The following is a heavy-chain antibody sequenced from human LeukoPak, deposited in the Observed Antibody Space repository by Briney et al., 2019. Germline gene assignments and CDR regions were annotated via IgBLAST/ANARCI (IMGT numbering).Heavy chain of an antibody. CDR3: AKVVSGYHFDY. CDR2: ISGSGGNT. Sequence: GGSLRLPCAASGFTFSSNGMSWVRRAPGKGPEWVSGISGSGGNTYYADSVKGRFTISRDNSQNTLYLQMNTLRAEDTAVYYCAKVVSGYHFDYWGQGTLVTASS. V-gene: IGHV3-23*01. CDR1: GFTFSSNG. D-gene: IGHD5-12*01. J-gene: IGHJ4*02.